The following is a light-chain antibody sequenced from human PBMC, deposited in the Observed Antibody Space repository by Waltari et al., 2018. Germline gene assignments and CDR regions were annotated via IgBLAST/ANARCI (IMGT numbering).Light chain of an antibody. CDR1: YRDIGDNSY. J-gene: IGLJ1*01. V-gene: IGLV2-14*01. CDR3: SSYTSSSAPFV. Sequence: QSALTQPASVSGSPGQSITISCPGTYRDIGDNSYVSWYQQHPDKVPKPLIFEGSNRPSEVSNRFSGFKSGNTASLTISGLQPEDEADYYCSSYTSSSAPFVFGSGTKVTVL. CDR2: EGS.